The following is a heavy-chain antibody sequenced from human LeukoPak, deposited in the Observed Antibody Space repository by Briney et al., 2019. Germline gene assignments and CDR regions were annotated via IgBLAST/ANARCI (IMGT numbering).Heavy chain of an antibody. CDR2: ISYDGSNK. CDR1: GFTFSSYA. Sequence: PGGSLRLSCAASGFTFSSYAMHWVPQAPGKGLEWVAVISYDGSNKYYADSVKGRFTISRDNSKNTLYLQMNSLRAEDTAVYYCARDGEEYYYDSRIDYWGQGTLVTVSS. V-gene: IGHV3-30-3*01. D-gene: IGHD3-22*01. CDR3: ARDGEEYYYDSRIDY. J-gene: IGHJ4*02.